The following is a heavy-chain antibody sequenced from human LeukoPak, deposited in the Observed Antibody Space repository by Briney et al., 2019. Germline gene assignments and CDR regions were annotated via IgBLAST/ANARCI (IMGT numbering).Heavy chain of an antibody. CDR2: INSSGGST. V-gene: IGHV1-46*01. CDR3: SRTRRNCSGGSCPEYFQY. J-gene: IGHJ1*01. Sequence: ASVKVSCKASGYTFTGHYVHWVRQAPGQGLEWMGIINSSGGSTSYAQRFQGRVTMTRDTSTSTVYMELFSLRSDDTAVYYCSRTRRNCSGGSCPEYFQYWGQGTLVTVSS. D-gene: IGHD2-15*01. CDR1: GYTFTGHY.